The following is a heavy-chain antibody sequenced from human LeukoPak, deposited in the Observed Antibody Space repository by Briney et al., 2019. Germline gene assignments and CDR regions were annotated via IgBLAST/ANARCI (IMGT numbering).Heavy chain of an antibody. CDR2: IYYSGST. CDR1: GGSISSSSYY. CDR3: ARHGSQLWTPYYFDY. V-gene: IGHV4-39*01. Sequence: PSETLSLTCTVSGGSISSSSYYWGWIRQPPGKGLEWIGSIYYSGSTYYNPPLKSRVTISVDTSKNQFSLKLSSVTAADTAVYYCARHGSQLWTPYYFDYWGQGTLVTVSS. D-gene: IGHD5-18*01. J-gene: IGHJ4*02.